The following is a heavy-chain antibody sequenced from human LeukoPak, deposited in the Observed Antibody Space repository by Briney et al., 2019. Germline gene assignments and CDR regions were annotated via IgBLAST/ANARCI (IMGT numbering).Heavy chain of an antibody. CDR1: GGTFSSYA. CDR2: IIPIFGTA. CDR3: ARARLLDNWFGP. J-gene: IGHJ5*02. Sequence: GASVKVSCKASGGTFSSYAISWVRQAPGQGLEWMGGIIPIFGTANYAQKFQGRVTITADESTSTAYMELSSLRSEDTAVYYCARARLLDNWFGPWGQGTLVTVSS. D-gene: IGHD3-22*01. V-gene: IGHV1-69*13.